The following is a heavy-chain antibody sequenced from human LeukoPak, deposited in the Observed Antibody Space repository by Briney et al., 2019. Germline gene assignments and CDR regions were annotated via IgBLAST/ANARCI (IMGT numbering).Heavy chain of an antibody. V-gene: IGHV4-59*01. CDR1: GGSFSSYY. CDR3: ARTPREVGTSNNWFDP. J-gene: IGHJ5*02. CDR2: IYNSGST. Sequence: PSETLSLTCAVYGGSFSSYYWSWTRQPPGKGLEWIGYIYNSGSTNYNPSLKSRVTISVDTSKNQFSLKLSSVTAADTAVYYCARTPREVGTSNNWFDPWGQGTLVTVSS. D-gene: IGHD1-26*01.